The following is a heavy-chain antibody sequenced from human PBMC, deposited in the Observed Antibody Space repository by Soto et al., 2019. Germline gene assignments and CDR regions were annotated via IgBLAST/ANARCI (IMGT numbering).Heavy chain of an antibody. D-gene: IGHD3-22*01. CDR3: ARHYDSTPQGAFDI. CDR2: IIPILGIA. CDR1: GGTFSSYT. Sequence: GASVKVSCKASGGTFSSYTISWVRQAPGQGLEWMGRIIPILGIANYAQKFQGRVTITADKSTSTAYMELSSLRSEDTAVYYCARHYDSTPQGAFDIWGQGTMVTVSS. J-gene: IGHJ3*02. V-gene: IGHV1-69*02.